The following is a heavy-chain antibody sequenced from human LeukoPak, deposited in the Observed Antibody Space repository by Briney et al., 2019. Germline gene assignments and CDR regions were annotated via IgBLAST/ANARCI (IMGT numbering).Heavy chain of an antibody. J-gene: IGHJ5*02. D-gene: IGHD3-3*01. CDR2: IIPIFGTA. CDR3: ARLYYDFWSGYYGVEDNWFDP. Sequence: SVKVSCKASGGTFSSYDITWVRQAPGQGLEWMGGIIPIFGTANYAQKFQGRVTITADESTSTAYMELSSLRSDDTAVYYCARLYYDFWSGYYGVEDNWFDPWGQGTLVTVSS. CDR1: GGTFSSYD. V-gene: IGHV1-69*01.